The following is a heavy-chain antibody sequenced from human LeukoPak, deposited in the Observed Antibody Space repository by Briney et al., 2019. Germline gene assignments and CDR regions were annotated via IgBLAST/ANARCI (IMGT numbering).Heavy chain of an antibody. Sequence: GGSLRLSCAASGFTFSSYAMNWVRQAPGKGLEWVSAISGSGGTTYYADSVKGRFTISRDNSKNTLFLQMNSLRDEDTAVYYCAKRGHYDSSGSYAPFDYWGQGTLVTVSS. CDR3: AKRGHYDSSGSYAPFDY. J-gene: IGHJ4*02. CDR2: ISGSGGTT. D-gene: IGHD3-22*01. CDR1: GFTFSSYA. V-gene: IGHV3-23*01.